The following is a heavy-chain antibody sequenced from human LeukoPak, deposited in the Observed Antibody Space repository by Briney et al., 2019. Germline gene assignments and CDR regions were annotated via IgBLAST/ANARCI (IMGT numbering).Heavy chain of an antibody. CDR3: ARGGLISLAYTPLGAFDI. V-gene: IGHV3-11*04. Sequence: GGSLRLSCAASGFTFSDYYMSWIRQAPGKGLEWVSYISSSGSTIYYADSVKGRFTISRDNAKNSLYLQMNSLRAEDTAVYYCARGGLISLAYTPLGAFDIWGQGTMVSVSS. CDR1: GFTFSDYY. D-gene: IGHD3-16*01. CDR2: ISSSGSTI. J-gene: IGHJ3*02.